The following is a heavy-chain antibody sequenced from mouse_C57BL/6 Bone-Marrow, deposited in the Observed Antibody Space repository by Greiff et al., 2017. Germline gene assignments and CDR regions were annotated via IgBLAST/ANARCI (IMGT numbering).Heavy chain of an antibody. Sequence: QVQLKQPGTELVKPGASVKLSCKASGYTFTSYWMHWVKQRPGQGLEWIGNINPSNGGTNYNEKFKSKATLTVDKSSSTAYMQLSSLTSEDSAVYYCARGDYYGSRYFDVWGTGTTVTVSS. CDR1: GYTFTSYW. CDR2: INPSNGGT. J-gene: IGHJ1*03. CDR3: ARGDYYGSRYFDV. D-gene: IGHD1-1*01. V-gene: IGHV1-53*01.